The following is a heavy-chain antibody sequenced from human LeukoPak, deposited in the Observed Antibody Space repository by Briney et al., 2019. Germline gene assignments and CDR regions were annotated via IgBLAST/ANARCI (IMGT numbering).Heavy chain of an antibody. J-gene: IGHJ4*02. Sequence: PSETLSLTCTVSGGSISSYYWSWIRQPPGKGLEWIGYIYYSGSTNYNPSLKSRVTISVDTSKNQFSLKLSSVTAADTAVYYCARDRDSSGRSLGYWGQGTLVTVSS. V-gene: IGHV4-59*01. D-gene: IGHD6-19*01. CDR3: ARDRDSSGRSLGY. CDR1: GGSISSYY. CDR2: IYYSGST.